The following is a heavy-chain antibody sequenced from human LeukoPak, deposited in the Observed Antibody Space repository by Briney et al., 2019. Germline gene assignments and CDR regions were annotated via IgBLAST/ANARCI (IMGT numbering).Heavy chain of an antibody. J-gene: IGHJ4*02. Sequence: ASVKVSCKASGYTFTNYDINWVRQATGQGLEWVGRMNPNSGNTGYAQKFQGRVTITADKSTSTAYMELSSLRSEDTAVYYCASHSGSYSLYYFDYWGQGTLVTVSS. D-gene: IGHD1-26*01. CDR3: ASHSGSYSLYYFDY. CDR1: GYTFTNYD. V-gene: IGHV1-8*03. CDR2: MNPNSGNT.